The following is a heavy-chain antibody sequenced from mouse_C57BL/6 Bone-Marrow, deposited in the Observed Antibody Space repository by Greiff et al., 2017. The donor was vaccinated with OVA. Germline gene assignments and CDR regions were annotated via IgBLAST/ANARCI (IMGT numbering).Heavy chain of an antibody. J-gene: IGHJ4*01. Sequence: VQGVESGPELVKPGASVKISCKASGYAFSSSWMNWVKQRPGKGLEWIGRIYPGDGDTNYNGKFKGKATLTADKSSSTAYMQLSSLTSEDSAVYFCARRDDYGFYAMDYWGQGTSVTVSS. CDR1: GYAFSSSW. CDR2: IYPGDGDT. V-gene: IGHV1-82*01. CDR3: ARRDDYGFYAMDY. D-gene: IGHD2-4*01.